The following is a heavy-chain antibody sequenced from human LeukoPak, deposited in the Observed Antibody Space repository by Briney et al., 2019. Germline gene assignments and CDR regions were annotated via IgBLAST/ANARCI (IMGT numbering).Heavy chain of an antibody. J-gene: IGHJ3*02. CDR2: IIPIFGTA. V-gene: IGHV1-69*06. D-gene: IGHD2-15*01. CDR1: GGTFISYA. CDR3: ARDKALKGVAARYAFDI. Sequence: SVKVSCKASGGTFISYAISWVRQAPGQGLEWMGGIIPIFGTANYAQKFQGRVTITADKSTSTAYMELSSLRSEDTAVYYCARDKALKGVAARYAFDIWGQGTMVTVSS.